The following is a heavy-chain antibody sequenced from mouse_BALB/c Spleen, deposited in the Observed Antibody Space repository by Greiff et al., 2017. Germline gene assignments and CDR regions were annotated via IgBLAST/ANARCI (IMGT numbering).Heavy chain of an antibody. V-gene: IGHV5-17*02. D-gene: IGHD2-4*01. CDR3: ARAGMGITFDY. CDR2: ISSGSSTI. Sequence: EVMLVESGGGLVQPGGSRKLSCAASGFTFSSFGMHWVRQAPEKGLEWVAYISSGSSTIYYADTVKGRFTISRDNPKNTLFLQMTSLRSEDTAMYYCARAGMGITFDYWGQGTTLTVSS. CDR1: GFTFSSFG. J-gene: IGHJ2*01.